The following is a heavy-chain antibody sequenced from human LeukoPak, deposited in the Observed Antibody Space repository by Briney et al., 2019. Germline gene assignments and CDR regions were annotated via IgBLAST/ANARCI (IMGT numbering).Heavy chain of an antibody. D-gene: IGHD5-18*01. J-gene: IGHJ4*02. V-gene: IGHV1-2*02. CDR3: ARENSYGYFDY. CDR2: SNPNSGGR. CDR1: GYTFTDFY. Sequence: GASVKVSCKASGYTFTDFYMHWVRQAPGQGLEWMGWSNPNSGGRNYAQKFQGRVTMTRDTSISTAYMELSRLRSDDTAVYYCARENSYGYFDYWGQGTLVTVSS.